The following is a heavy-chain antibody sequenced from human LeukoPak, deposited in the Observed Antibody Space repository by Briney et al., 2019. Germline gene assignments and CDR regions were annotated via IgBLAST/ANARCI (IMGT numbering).Heavy chain of an antibody. D-gene: IGHD3-10*01. CDR2: ISGSGDST. Sequence: GGSLRLSCAASGFTFSSYDMNWVRQAPGKGLEWVSGISGSGDSTYYADSVKGRFTISRDNSKNTLVLQMNSLRVEDTAVYYCARDNSRYYSDSWGQGTLVTVSS. J-gene: IGHJ4*02. CDR3: ARDNSRYYSDS. V-gene: IGHV3-23*01. CDR1: GFTFSSYD.